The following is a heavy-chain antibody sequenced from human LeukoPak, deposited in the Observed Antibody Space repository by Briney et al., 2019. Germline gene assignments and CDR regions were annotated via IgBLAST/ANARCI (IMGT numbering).Heavy chain of an antibody. D-gene: IGHD4-23*01. CDR3: VKGGGNVRRYFEY. CDR1: GFTFSSYA. Sequence: GGSPRLSCAASGFTFSSYAMTWVRQAPGKGLEWVSSISVNGGTTYYADSVKGRFTISRDSSKNTLYLQMYSLRAEDTAVYYCVKGGGNVRRYFEYWGQGTLLTVSS. J-gene: IGHJ4*02. CDR2: ISVNGGTT. V-gene: IGHV3-23*01.